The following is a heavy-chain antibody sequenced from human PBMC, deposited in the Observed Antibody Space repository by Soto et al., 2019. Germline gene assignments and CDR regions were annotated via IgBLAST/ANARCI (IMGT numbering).Heavy chain of an antibody. J-gene: IGHJ6*03. D-gene: IGHD3-10*01. CDR2: ISGSGGST. Sequence: PGGSLRLSCAASGFTFSSYAMSWVRQAPGKGLEWVSAISGSGGSTYYADSVKGRFTISRDSSKNTLYLQMNSLRAEDTAVYYCATGHYDSGSWSMDVWGKGTTVTV. CDR1: GFTFSSYA. CDR3: ATGHYDSGSWSMDV. V-gene: IGHV3-23*01.